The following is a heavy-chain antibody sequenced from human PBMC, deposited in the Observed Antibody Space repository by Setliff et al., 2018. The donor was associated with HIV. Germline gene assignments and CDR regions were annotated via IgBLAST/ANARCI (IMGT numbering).Heavy chain of an antibody. Sequence: SETLSLTCAVSGYSISSGYYWGWIRQPPGKGLEWIGSIYHSGSTYYNPSLKSRVTISTDTSKNQFSLNVRSVTAADTAVYYCARGDYPLSTVATIKGVVWFDPWGQGTLVTVSS. J-gene: IGHJ5*02. V-gene: IGHV4-38-2*01. CDR2: IYHSGST. D-gene: IGHD5-12*01. CDR1: GYSISSGYY. CDR3: ARGDYPLSTVATIKGVVWFDP.